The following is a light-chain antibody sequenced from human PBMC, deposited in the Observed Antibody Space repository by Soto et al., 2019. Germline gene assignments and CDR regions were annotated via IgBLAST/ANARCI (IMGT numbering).Light chain of an antibody. CDR1: QSMTYNS. CDR2: GAS. Sequence: IVLTQSPGSLSLSPGERATLSCRASQSMTYNSLAWYQHKPGQPPRLLIYGASSRAAAVPDRFSGSGSGTDFTLTISSLEPADFAVYYCQQYDSSPYAFGQGTKLEVK. J-gene: IGKJ2*01. CDR3: QQYDSSPYA. V-gene: IGKV3-20*01.